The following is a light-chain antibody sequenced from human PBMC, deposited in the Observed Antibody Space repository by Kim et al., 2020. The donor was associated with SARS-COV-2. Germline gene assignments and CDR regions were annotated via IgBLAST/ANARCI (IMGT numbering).Light chain of an antibody. CDR1: SSDVGSYNR. Sequence: SVTISCTGTSSDVGSYNRVSWYQQPPGTAPKLMIYEVSNRPSGVPDRFSGSKSGNTASLTISGLQAEDEADYYCSSYTSSSTPYVVFGGGTKLTVL. CDR2: EVS. J-gene: IGLJ2*01. CDR3: SSYTSSSTPYVV. V-gene: IGLV2-18*02.